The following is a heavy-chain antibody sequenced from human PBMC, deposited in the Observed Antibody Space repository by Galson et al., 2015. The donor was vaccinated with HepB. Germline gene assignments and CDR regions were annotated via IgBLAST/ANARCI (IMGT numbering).Heavy chain of an antibody. V-gene: IGHV3-21*01. CDR2: ISSSSSYI. CDR3: ARVHPNKGYYDFWSGYEVLRPYYFDY. CDR1: GFTFSSYS. D-gene: IGHD3-3*01. J-gene: IGHJ4*02. Sequence: SLRLSCAASGFTFSSYSMNWVRQAPGKGLEWVSSISSSSSYIYYADSVKGRFTISRDNAKNSLYLQMNSLRAEDTAVYYCARVHPNKGYYDFWSGYEVLRPYYFDYWGQGTLVTVSS.